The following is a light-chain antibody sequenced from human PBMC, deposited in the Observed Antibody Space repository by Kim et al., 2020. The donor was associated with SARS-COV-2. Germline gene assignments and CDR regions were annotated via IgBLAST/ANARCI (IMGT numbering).Light chain of an antibody. CDR2: STN. V-gene: IGLV8-61*01. Sequence: GGTVTHTSGMSAATVSTSYYPSWYQQTPGQAPRTLIYSTNTRSSGVPDRFSGSFLANKAALTITGAQADDESDYYCVLYMGSGIWVFGGGTQLTVL. CDR1: AATVSTSYY. J-gene: IGLJ3*02. CDR3: VLYMGSGIWV.